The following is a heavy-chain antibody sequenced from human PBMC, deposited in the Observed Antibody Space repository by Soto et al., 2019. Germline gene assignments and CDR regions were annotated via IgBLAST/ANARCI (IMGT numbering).Heavy chain of an antibody. J-gene: IGHJ4*02. Sequence: ASVKVSCKASGYTFTSYDINWVRQATGQGLEWMGWMNPNSGNTGYAQKFQGRVTMTRNTSISTAYMELSSLRSEDTAVYYCARGRDYIWGSYREENFDYWGQGTLVTVSS. CDR1: GYTFTSYD. CDR3: ARGRDYIWGSYREENFDY. CDR2: MNPNSGNT. V-gene: IGHV1-8*01. D-gene: IGHD3-16*02.